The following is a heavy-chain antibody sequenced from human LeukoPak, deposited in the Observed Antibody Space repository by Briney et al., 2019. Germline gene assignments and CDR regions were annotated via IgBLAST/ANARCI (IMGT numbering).Heavy chain of an antibody. V-gene: IGHV4-39*02. CDR3: ARRYKDMVVVPAVFYFDY. CDR2: VYYSGST. CDR1: GASMGSDSYS. J-gene: IGHJ4*02. Sequence: PSETLYLTCNVSGASMGSDSYSWVWLRQPPGKALEWIGSVYYSGSTYYTPSLKSRVTISVDMSRNHFSLRLNSVAAADTAVYYCARRYKDMVVVPAVFYFDYWGRGILVTVSS. D-gene: IGHD2-2*01.